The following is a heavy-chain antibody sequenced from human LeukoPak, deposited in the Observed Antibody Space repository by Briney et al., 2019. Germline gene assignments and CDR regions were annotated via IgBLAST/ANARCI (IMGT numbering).Heavy chain of an antibody. CDR1: GGSISSYY. D-gene: IGHD5-24*01. Sequence: SETLSLTCTVSGGSISSYYWSWIRQPPGKGLEWIGYIYYSGSTNYNPSLKSRVTISVDTSKNRFSLKLSSVTAADTAVYYCARDGDGYNYRFDYWGQGTLVTVSS. J-gene: IGHJ4*02. CDR2: IYYSGST. V-gene: IGHV4-59*01. CDR3: ARDGDGYNYRFDY.